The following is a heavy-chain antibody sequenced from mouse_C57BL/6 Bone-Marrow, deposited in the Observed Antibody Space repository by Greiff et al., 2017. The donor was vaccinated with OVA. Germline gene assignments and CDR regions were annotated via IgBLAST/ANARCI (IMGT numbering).Heavy chain of an antibody. Sequence: EVKLMESGGGLVQPKGSLKLSCAASGFSFNTYAMNWVRQAPGKGLEWVARIRSKSNNYATYYADSVKDRFTISRDDSESMLYLQMNNLKTEDTAMYYCVSSHYYGSSYWYFDVWGTGTTVTVSS. CDR3: VSSHYYGSSYWYFDV. D-gene: IGHD1-1*01. CDR2: IRSKSNNYAT. V-gene: IGHV10-1*01. J-gene: IGHJ1*03. CDR1: GFSFNTYA.